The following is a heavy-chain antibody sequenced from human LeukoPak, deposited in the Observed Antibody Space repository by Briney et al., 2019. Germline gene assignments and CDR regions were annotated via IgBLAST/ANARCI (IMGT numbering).Heavy chain of an antibody. CDR3: ARVHLRMNSGSYIYFDY. J-gene: IGHJ4*02. Sequence: ASVKVSCKASGYTFTSYGISWVRQAPGQGVEWMGWISANNCNTNSAQKFQGRVTMTTDTSTSTAYMELSSLRSEDTAVYYCARVHLRMNSGSYIYFDYWGQGTLVTVSS. D-gene: IGHD1-26*01. CDR2: ISANNCNT. V-gene: IGHV1-18*01. CDR1: GYTFTSYG.